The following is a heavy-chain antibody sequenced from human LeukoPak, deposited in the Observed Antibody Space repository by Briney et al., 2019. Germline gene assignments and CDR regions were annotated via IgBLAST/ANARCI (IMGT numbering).Heavy chain of an antibody. CDR2: IYHSGST. Sequence: SETLSLTCTVSGGSISSSRYYWGWIRQPPGKGLEWIGSIYHSGSTYYNPSLKSRVTISVDTSKNQFSLKLSSVTAADTAVYYCARGDSSGCTFDHWGQGTLVTVYS. J-gene: IGHJ4*02. CDR3: ARGDSSGCTFDH. CDR1: GGSISSSRYY. V-gene: IGHV4-39*07. D-gene: IGHD6-19*01.